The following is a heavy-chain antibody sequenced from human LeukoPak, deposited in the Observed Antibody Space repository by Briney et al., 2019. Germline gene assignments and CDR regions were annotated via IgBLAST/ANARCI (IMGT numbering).Heavy chain of an antibody. D-gene: IGHD5-18*01. V-gene: IGHV4-30-2*02. J-gene: IGHJ3*02. Sequence: SETPSLTCAVSGGSISSGGYSWSWIRQPPGKGLEWIGYIYHSGSTYYNPSLKSRVTISVDTSKNQFSLKLSSVTAADTAVYYCAGGGGYSYGSWVRAFDIWGQGTMVTVSS. CDR1: GGSISSGGYS. CDR3: AGGGGYSYGSWVRAFDI. CDR2: IYHSGST.